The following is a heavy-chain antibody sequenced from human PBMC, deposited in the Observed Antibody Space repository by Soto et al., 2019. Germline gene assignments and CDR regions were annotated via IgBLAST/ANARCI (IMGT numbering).Heavy chain of an antibody. CDR1: GGTFSSYT. CDR2: IIPILGIA. V-gene: IGHV1-69*02. J-gene: IGHJ4*02. CDR3: ARSLGDYAPLDY. D-gene: IGHD4-17*01. Sequence: SVKVSCKASGGTFSSYTISWVRQAPGQGLEWMGRIIPILGIANYAQKFQGRVTITADKSTSTAYMELSSLRSEDTAVYYCARSLGDYAPLDYWGQGTLVTVSS.